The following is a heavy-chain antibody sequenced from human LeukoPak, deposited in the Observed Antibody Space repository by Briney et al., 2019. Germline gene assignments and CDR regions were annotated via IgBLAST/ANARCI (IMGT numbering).Heavy chain of an antibody. CDR1: GFTFSRYG. CDR3: ARDFGFSPSSGYSFDY. V-gene: IGHV3-33*01. D-gene: IGHD3-22*01. CDR2: IWYDGSNR. Sequence: GGSLRLSCAASGFTFSRYGMHWVRQAPGKGLEWVAVIWYDGSNRQYVDSVKGRFTISRDNSKNTLYLQMNSLRADDTAMYYCARDFGFSPSSGYSFDYWGQGTLVTVSS. J-gene: IGHJ4*02.